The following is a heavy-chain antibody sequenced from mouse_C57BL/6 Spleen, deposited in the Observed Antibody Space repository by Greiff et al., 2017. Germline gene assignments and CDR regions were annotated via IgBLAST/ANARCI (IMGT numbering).Heavy chain of an antibody. V-gene: IGHV5-9-1*02. CDR2: ISSGGDYI. Sequence: EVNVVESGEGLVKPGGSLKLSCAASGFTFSSYAMSWVRQTPEKRLEWVAYISSGGDYIYYADTVKGRFTISRDNARNTLYLQMSSLKSEDTAMYYCTRGHYSYFDYWGQGTTLTVSS. D-gene: IGHD2-12*01. CDR1: GFTFSSYA. J-gene: IGHJ2*01. CDR3: TRGHYSYFDY.